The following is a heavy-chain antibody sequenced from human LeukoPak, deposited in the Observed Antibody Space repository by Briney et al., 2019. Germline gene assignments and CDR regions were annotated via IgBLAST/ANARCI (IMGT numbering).Heavy chain of an antibody. CDR1: GGSISSYY. Sequence: PSETLSLTCTVSGGSISSYYWSWIRQPPGKGLEWIGYIYYSGSTNYNPSLKSRVTISVDTSKNQFSLKLSSVTAADTAVYYCARGGDRSGYYYESYFDYWGQGTLVTVSS. D-gene: IGHD3-22*01. CDR3: ARGGDRSGYYYESYFDY. J-gene: IGHJ4*02. V-gene: IGHV4-59*12. CDR2: IYYSGST.